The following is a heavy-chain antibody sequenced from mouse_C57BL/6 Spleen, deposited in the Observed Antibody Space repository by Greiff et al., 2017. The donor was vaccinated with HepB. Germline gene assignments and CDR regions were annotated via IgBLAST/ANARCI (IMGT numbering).Heavy chain of an antibody. Sequence: EVQLQESGGGLVKPGGSLKLSCAASGFTFSSYAMSWVRQTPEKRLEWVATISDGGSYTYYPDNVKGRFTISRDNAKNNLYLQMSHLKSEDTAMYYCARADDGYYTLFAYWGQGTLGTVSA. CDR3: ARADDGYYTLFAY. V-gene: IGHV5-4*01. D-gene: IGHD2-3*01. CDR2: ISDGGSYT. J-gene: IGHJ3*01. CDR1: GFTFSSYA.